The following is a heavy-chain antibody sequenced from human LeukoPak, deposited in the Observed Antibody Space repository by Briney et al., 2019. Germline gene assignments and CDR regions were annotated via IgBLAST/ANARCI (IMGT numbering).Heavy chain of an antibody. CDR2: INHSGST. Sequence: PSEALSLTCAVYGGTFSGYYWSWILQPPGKGLEWIGEINHSGSTNYNPSLKSRVTISVDTSKNQFSLKLSSVTAADTAVYYCARYVVVVVAPTEGGYYFDYWGQGTLVTVSS. CDR3: ARYVVVVVAPTEGGYYFDY. D-gene: IGHD2-15*01. V-gene: IGHV4-34*01. CDR1: GGTFSGYY. J-gene: IGHJ4*02.